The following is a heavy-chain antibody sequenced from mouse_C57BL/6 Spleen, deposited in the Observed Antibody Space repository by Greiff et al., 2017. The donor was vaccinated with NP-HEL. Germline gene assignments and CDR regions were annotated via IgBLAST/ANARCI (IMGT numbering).Heavy chain of an antibody. D-gene: IGHD2-4*01. Sequence: QVQLQQPGAELVRPGTSVKLSCKASGYTFTSYWMHWVKQRPGQGLEWIGVIDPSDSYTNYNQKFKGKATLTVDTSSSTAYMQLSSLTSEDSAVYYCARGEDYDVDYYAMDYWGQGTSVTVSS. CDR2: IDPSDSYT. J-gene: IGHJ4*01. CDR1: GYTFTSYW. V-gene: IGHV1-59*01. CDR3: ARGEDYDVDYYAMDY.